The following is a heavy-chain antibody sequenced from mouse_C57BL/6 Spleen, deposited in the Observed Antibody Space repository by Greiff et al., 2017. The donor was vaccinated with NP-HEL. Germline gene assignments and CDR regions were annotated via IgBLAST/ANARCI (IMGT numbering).Heavy chain of an antibody. Sequence: QVQLQQPGAELVMPGASVKLSCKASGYTFTSYWMHWVKQRPGQGLEWIGEIDPSDSYTNYNQKFKGKSTLTVDKSSSTAYMQLSSLTSEDLAVYYCATGETAQALLYRGQGTTLTVSS. V-gene: IGHV1-69*01. CDR2: IDPSDSYT. CDR3: ATGETAQALLY. D-gene: IGHD3-2*02. J-gene: IGHJ2*01. CDR1: GYTFTSYW.